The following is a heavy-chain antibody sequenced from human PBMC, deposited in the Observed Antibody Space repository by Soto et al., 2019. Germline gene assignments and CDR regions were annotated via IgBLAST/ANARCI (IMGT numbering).Heavy chain of an antibody. Sequence: PSQTLSLTCVISGDSVSSNNAAWNWIRQSPSRGLEWLGRTYYRSKWYSDYSLSVKSRITINPDTSKDQFSLQLNSVTPEDTALYYCARAKESTRSSRMDVWGQGTTVTVSS. V-gene: IGHV6-1*01. J-gene: IGHJ6*02. CDR1: GDSVSSNNAA. CDR3: ARAKESTRSSRMDV. CDR2: TYYRSKWYS. D-gene: IGHD6-6*01.